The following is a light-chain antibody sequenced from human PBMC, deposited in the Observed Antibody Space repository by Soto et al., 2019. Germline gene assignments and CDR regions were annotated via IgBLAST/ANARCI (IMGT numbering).Light chain of an antibody. CDR2: DDD. J-gene: IGLJ3*02. CDR3: QVWNSSSDPWV. Sequence: SSELTQPPSVSVAPGQTAMITCGGNNIGNKSVHWYHQRPGQAPALVVYDDDDRPSGIPERFSGSNSGNTATLTISRVEAGDEADYYCQVWNSSSDPWVFGGGTKLTVL. V-gene: IGLV3-21*02. CDR1: NIGNKS.